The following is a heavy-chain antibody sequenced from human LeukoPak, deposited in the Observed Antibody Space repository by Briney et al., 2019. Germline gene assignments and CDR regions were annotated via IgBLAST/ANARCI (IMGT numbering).Heavy chain of an antibody. CDR2: INWNGGST. V-gene: IGHV3-20*04. Sequence: GGSLRLSCAASGFTFDDYGMSWVRQAPGKGLEWVSGINWNGGSTGYADSVKGRFTISRDNAKNSLYLQMNSLRAEDTALYYCVGGLTAAGTPAADAFDIWGQGTVVTVSS. D-gene: IGHD6-13*01. CDR3: VGGLTAAGTPAADAFDI. J-gene: IGHJ3*02. CDR1: GFTFDDYG.